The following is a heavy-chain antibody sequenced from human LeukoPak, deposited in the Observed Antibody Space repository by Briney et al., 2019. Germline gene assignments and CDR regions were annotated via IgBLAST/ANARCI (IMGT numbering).Heavy chain of an antibody. V-gene: IGHV3-21*01. D-gene: IGHD2-15*01. CDR3: ASRYCSGGSCTMDV. CDR2: ISSSSSYI. Sequence: GGSLRLSCAASGFTFSSYSMNWVRQAPGKGLEWVSSISSSSSYIYYADSVKGRFTISRDNAKNSLYLQMNSLRAEDTAVYYCASRYCSGGSCTMDVWGKGTTVTVSS. CDR1: GFTFSSYS. J-gene: IGHJ6*03.